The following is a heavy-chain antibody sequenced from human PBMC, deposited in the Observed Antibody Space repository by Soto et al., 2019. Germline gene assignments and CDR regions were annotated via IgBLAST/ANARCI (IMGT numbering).Heavy chain of an antibody. Sequence: GGSLRLSCTVSGFTFGDYAMSWVRQAPGKGLEWVGFIRSKAYGGTTEYAASVKGRFTISRDDSRSIAYLQMNSLKTEDTAVYYCTRDSYYYDSSGYDRAFDIWGQGTMVTVSS. D-gene: IGHD3-22*01. V-gene: IGHV3-49*04. CDR3: TRDSYYYDSSGYDRAFDI. CDR2: IRSKAYGGTT. CDR1: GFTFGDYA. J-gene: IGHJ3*02.